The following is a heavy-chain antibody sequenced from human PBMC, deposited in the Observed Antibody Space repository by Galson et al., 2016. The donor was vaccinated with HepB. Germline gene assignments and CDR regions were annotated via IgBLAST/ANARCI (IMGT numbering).Heavy chain of an antibody. CDR3: ARTGGFDADYFAY. Sequence: PALVTPTQTLTLTCTVSGFSLSDARVGVSWIRQPPGKALEWLAQVFSNDDKSYSTSLKSRLTISKDTSKSQVVLIMTNVDPVDTATYYCARTGGFDADYFAYWGQGTLVTVSS. V-gene: IGHV2-26*01. D-gene: IGHD3-16*01. J-gene: IGHJ4*02. CDR2: VFSNDDK. CDR1: GFSLSDARVG.